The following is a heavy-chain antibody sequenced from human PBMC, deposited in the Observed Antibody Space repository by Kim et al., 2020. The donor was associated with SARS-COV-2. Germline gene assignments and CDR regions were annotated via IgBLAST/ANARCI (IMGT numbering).Heavy chain of an antibody. Sequence: SETLSLTCTVSGGSISSSSYYWGWIRQPPGKGLEWIGSIYYSGSTYYNPSLKSRVTISVDTSKNQFSLKLSSVTAADTAVYYCARRGASMVRGVKAFDLWGRGTLVTVSS. CDR3: ARRGASMVRGVKAFDL. J-gene: IGHJ2*01. CDR2: IYYSGST. V-gene: IGHV4-39*01. CDR1: GGSISSSSYY. D-gene: IGHD3-10*01.